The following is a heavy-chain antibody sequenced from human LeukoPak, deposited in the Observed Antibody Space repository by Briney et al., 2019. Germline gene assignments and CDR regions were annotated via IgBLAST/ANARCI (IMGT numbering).Heavy chain of an antibody. V-gene: IGHV3-15*01. Sequence: KSGGSLRLSCAASGFTFSNAWMSWVRQAPGKGLEWVGRIKSKTDGGTTDYAAPVKGRFTISRDDSKNTLYLQMNSLKTEDTAVYYCTTGSGSYGRFGRNAFDIWGQGTMVTVSS. CDR1: GFTFSNAW. D-gene: IGHD1-26*01. J-gene: IGHJ3*02. CDR2: IKSKTDGGTT. CDR3: TTGSGSYGRFGRNAFDI.